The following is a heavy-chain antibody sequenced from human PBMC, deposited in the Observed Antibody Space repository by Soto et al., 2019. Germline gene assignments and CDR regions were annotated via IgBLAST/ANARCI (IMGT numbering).Heavy chain of an antibody. V-gene: IGHV4-59*02. CDR1: GGSVTIY. D-gene: IGHD2-8*01. CDR3: AASYCSDGVSCNWFDP. Sequence: QVQLQESGPGLVKASETLSLTCPVSGGSVTIYWGWIRQPPGKGLEWIGYINYSATPNYNSSLKIRVTISVDTSNTQVSLSLRSVTAADTAVYYCAASYCSDGVSCNWFDPWGQGILVIVSS. J-gene: IGHJ5*02. CDR2: INYSATP.